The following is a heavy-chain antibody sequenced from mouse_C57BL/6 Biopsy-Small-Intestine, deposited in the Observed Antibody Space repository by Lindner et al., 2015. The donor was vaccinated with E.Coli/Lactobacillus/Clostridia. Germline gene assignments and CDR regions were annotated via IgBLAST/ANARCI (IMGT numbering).Heavy chain of an antibody. V-gene: IGHV1-59*01. Sequence: SVKVSCKASGYTFTSHYIHWVRQAPGQGFEWMGMINPRDGSTTYAQNFQGRVTMTRDTSTSVVYMELSSLRCEDTALYYCAKIFISAAGRGLDNWGQGTPVTVSS. CDR1: GYTFTSHY. D-gene: IGHD6-2*01. CDR2: INPRDGST. CDR3: AKIFISAAGRGLDN. J-gene: IGHJ4*01.